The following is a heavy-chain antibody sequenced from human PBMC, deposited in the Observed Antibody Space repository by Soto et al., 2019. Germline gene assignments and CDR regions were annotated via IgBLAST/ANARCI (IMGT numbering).Heavy chain of an antibody. V-gene: IGHV3-66*01. D-gene: IGHD2-15*01. CDR3: ARAVVVVAAKPVWFDP. Sequence: GGSRRLSCAASGFTVSSNYMSWVRQAPGKGLEWVSVIYSGGSTYYADSVKGRFTISRDNSKNTLYLQMNSLRAEDTAVYYCARAVVVVAAKPVWFDPWGQGTLVTVSS. CDR1: GFTVSSNY. J-gene: IGHJ5*02. CDR2: IYSGGST.